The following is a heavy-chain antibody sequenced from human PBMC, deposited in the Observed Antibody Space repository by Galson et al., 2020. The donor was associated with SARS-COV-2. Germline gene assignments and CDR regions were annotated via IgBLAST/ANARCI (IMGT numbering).Heavy chain of an antibody. Sequence: SETLSLTCTVSGGPISSYYWSWIRQPPGKGLEWIGYIYYSGSTNYNPSLKSRVTISVDTSKNQFSLKLSSVTAADTAVYYCARDQSMGSYYGNHYYGMDVWGQGTTVTVSS. V-gene: IGHV4-59*13. CDR3: ARDQSMGSYYGNHYYGMDV. CDR1: GGPISSYY. CDR2: IYYSGST. J-gene: IGHJ6*02. D-gene: IGHD1-26*01.